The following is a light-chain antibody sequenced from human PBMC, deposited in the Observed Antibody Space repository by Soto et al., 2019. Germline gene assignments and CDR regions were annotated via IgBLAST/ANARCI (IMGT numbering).Light chain of an antibody. J-gene: IGKJ1*01. Sequence: DIQMTQSPSSVSASVGDRVAITCRASQGITSWLAWYQQKLWKAPKLMIYAASSLQSGVPSRFSGSGSGQEFTLTISSLQPEEFATYYCRQANSFPWTFGQGTKVEIK. CDR1: QGITSW. CDR2: AAS. V-gene: IGKV1-12*01. CDR3: RQANSFPWT.